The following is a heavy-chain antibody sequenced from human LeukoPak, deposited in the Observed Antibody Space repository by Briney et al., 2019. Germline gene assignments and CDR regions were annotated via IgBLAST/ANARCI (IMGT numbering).Heavy chain of an antibody. J-gene: IGHJ6*03. CDR3: ALVVDYYYMDV. Sequence: SETLSLTCAVYGGSFSGYYWSWIRQPPGKGLEWIGEINHSGSTNYNPSLKSRVTISVDTSKNQFSLKLSSVTAADTAVYYCALVVDYYYMDVWGKGTTVTVSS. CDR2: INHSGST. V-gene: IGHV4-34*01. CDR1: GGSFSGYY. D-gene: IGHD2-2*01.